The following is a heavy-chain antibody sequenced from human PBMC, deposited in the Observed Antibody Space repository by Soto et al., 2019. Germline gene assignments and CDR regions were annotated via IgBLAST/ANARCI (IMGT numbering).Heavy chain of an antibody. V-gene: IGHV3-11*01. J-gene: IGHJ4*02. CDR3: KFRLGSGPFDY. CDR2: ISSSAKTI. CDR1: GFTFSDYS. Sequence: QVHLVESGGGLVKPGGSLRLSCAASGFTFSDYSMSWIRQAPGKGLEWISFISSSAKTIYHADSVKGRFTISRDNAKNSLYLQMNSLRAEDTAVYYCKFRLGSGPFDYWGQGTLVTVSS. D-gene: IGHD5-12*01.